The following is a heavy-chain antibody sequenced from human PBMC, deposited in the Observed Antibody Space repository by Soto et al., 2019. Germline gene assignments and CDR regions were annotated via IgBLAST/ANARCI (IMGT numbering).Heavy chain of an antibody. CDR2: IDGSGGIT. CDR1: GFTFSRYA. Sequence: VGSLRLSCAASGFTFSRYAMSWVRQAPGEGLEWVSTIDGSGGITFYADSVKGRFTISRDNSRNTVYLQMNSLRGDDTALYYCVKNSGWFNTWGQGALVTVSS. CDR3: VKNSGWFNT. J-gene: IGHJ5*02. V-gene: IGHV3-23*01. D-gene: IGHD3-10*01.